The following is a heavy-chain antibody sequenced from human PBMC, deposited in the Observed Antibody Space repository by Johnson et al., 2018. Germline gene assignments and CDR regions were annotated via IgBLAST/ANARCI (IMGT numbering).Heavy chain of an antibody. V-gene: IGHV3-23*04. CDR2: ISGSGGST. Sequence: VQLVESGGGLVQPGGSLRLSCAASGFTFSSYAMSWVRQAPGTGLEWVSAISGSGGSTYYADSVKGRFTITRDNSKNTLSLEMNSLRAEDTAVYYCAKRLGYQPYYFYMDVWGKGTTVTVSS. CDR1: GFTFSSYA. J-gene: IGHJ6*03. D-gene: IGHD2-2*01. CDR3: AKRLGYQPYYFYMDV.